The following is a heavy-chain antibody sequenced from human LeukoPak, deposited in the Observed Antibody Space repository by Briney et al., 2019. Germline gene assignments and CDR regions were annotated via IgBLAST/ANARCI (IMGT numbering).Heavy chain of an antibody. CDR1: GGTFSSYA. D-gene: IGHD4/OR15-4a*01. J-gene: IGHJ6*03. CDR3: ARDGAPEEVLSYMDV. CDR2: ISSSSSYI. V-gene: IGHV3-21*01. Sequence: GASVKVSCKASGGTFSSYAISWVRQAPGKGLEWVSSISSSSSYIYYADSVKGRFTISRDKAKNSLYLQMNSLRAEDTAVYYCARDGAPEEVLSYMDVWGKGTTVTVSS.